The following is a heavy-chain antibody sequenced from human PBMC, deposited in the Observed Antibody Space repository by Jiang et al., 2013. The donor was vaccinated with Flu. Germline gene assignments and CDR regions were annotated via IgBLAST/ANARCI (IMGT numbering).Heavy chain of an antibody. V-gene: IGHV5-51*01. CDR3: ARLRDSSSSDGFDI. Sequence: GAEVKKPGQSLGISCKASGYSFTNFWIAWVRQKPGKGLEWMGSIYPGDSDTRYSPSLPGQVTISADKSRSTAYLQCNSLKASDTAMYYCARLRDSSSSDGFDIWGQGTMVTVSS. D-gene: IGHD6-6*01. J-gene: IGHJ3*02. CDR2: IYPGDSDT. CDR1: GYSFTNFW.